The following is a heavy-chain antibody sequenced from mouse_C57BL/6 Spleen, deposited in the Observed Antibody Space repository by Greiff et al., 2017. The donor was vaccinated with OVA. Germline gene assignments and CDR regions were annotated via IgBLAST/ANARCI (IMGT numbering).Heavy chain of an antibody. CDR3: SRYAQGEFGAMDF. J-gene: IGHJ4*01. CDR2: INPSSGYT. D-gene: IGHD6-5*01. Sequence: VQLQQSGAELAKPGASVKLSCKASGYTFTSYWMHWVKQRPGQGLEWIGYINPSSGYTKYNQKVKDKATLTADKSSSTAYMQLSSLTYEDSAVYYCSRYAQGEFGAMDFWGQGTSVTVSS. CDR1: GYTFTSYW. V-gene: IGHV1-7*01.